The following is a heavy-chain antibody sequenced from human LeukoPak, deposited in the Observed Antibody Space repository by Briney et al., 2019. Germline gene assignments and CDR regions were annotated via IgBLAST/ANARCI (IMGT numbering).Heavy chain of an antibody. CDR3: ARDSVVQGVIIMWY. CDR1: GFTFSSYS. V-gene: IGHV3-48*01. J-gene: IGHJ4*02. Sequence: GGSLRLSCAASGFTFSSYSMNWVRQAPGKGLEWVSYISSSSSTIYYADSVKGRFTISRDNAKNSLYLQMNSLRAEDTAVYYCARDSVVQGVIIMWYWGQGTLVTVSS. D-gene: IGHD3-10*01. CDR2: ISSSSSTI.